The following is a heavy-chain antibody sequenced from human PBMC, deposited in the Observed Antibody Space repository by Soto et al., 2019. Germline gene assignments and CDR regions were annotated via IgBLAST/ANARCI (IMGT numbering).Heavy chain of an antibody. D-gene: IGHD7-27*01. CDR2: IIPVFGTT. CDR1: GGTFNSFG. Sequence: QVHVVQSGAEVKKPGSSVKVTCKAFGGTFNSFGSNWVRQAPGQGLEWMGGIIPVFGTTKYAQKFRDRVTLGVGGSTCTSYMELSSLTFEDSAVYYCAIEVWGRGGYYLDSWGQGTLVTVSS. CDR3: AIEVWGRGGYYLDS. J-gene: IGHJ4*02. V-gene: IGHV1-69*01.